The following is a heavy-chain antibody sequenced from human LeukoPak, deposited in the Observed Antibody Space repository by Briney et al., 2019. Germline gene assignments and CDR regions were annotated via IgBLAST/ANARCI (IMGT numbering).Heavy chain of an antibody. Sequence: RASVKVSCKASGYTFTGYYMHWVRQAPGQGLEWMGGIIPIFGTANYTQKFQGRVTITADESTSTAYMELSSLRSEDTAVYYCARGDYWGQGTLVTVSS. V-gene: IGHV1-69*13. CDR2: IIPIFGTA. CDR1: GYTFTGYY. CDR3: ARGDY. J-gene: IGHJ4*02.